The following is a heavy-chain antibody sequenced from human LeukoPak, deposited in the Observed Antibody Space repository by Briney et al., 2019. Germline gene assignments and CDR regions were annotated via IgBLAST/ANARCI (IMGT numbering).Heavy chain of an antibody. CDR2: ISSSSSYI. D-gene: IGHD6-13*01. CDR3: ARDPGPSIAAAGINWFDP. CDR1: GFTVSSNY. J-gene: IGHJ5*02. Sequence: PGGSLRLSCAVSGFTVSSNYMSWVRQAPGKGLEWVSSISSSSSYIYYADSVKGRFTISRDNAKNSLYLQMNSLRAEDTAVYYCARDPGPSIAAAGINWFDPWGQGTLVTVSS. V-gene: IGHV3-21*01.